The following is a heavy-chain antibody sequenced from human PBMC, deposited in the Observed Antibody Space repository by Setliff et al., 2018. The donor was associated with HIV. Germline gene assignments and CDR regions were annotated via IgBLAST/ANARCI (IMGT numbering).Heavy chain of an antibody. CDR1: GFTFSSYG. D-gene: IGHD5-12*01. J-gene: IGHJ4*02. CDR3: ASSYSGYDWEMDY. Sequence: GGSLRLSCAASGFTFSSYGMHWVRQAPGKGLEWVAVIWYDGSNKYCADSVKGRFTISRDNSKNTLYLQMNSLRAEDTAVYYCASSYSGYDWEMDYWGQGTLVTVSS. CDR2: IWYDGSNK. V-gene: IGHV3-33*08.